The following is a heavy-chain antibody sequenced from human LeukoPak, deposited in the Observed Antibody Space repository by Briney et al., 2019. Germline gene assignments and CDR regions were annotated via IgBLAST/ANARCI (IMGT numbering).Heavy chain of an antibody. D-gene: IGHD5-12*01. CDR2: INHSGST. Sequence: PSETLSLTCAVYGGSFSGYYWSWIRQPPGKGLEWIGEINHSGSTNYNPSLKSRVTISVGTSKNQFSLKLSSVTAADTAVYYCASVRLRPEVAFDIWGQGTMVTVSS. CDR1: GGSFSGYY. CDR3: ASVRLRPEVAFDI. J-gene: IGHJ3*02. V-gene: IGHV4-34*01.